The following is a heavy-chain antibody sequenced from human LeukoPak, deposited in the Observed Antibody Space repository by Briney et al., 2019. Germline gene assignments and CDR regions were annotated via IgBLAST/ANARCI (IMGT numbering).Heavy chain of an antibody. J-gene: IGHJ4*02. Sequence: PSETLSLTCTVSGGSFSPDYWSWIRQPAGQGLEWIGRIYTSGSSNYNPSLKSRATMSVDTSKNQISLKLTSVTAADAAVYYCARDIFSGSFSGFDYWGQGALVTVSS. CDR3: ARDIFSGSFSGFDY. D-gene: IGHD1-26*01. V-gene: IGHV4-4*07. CDR1: GGSFSPDY. CDR2: IYTSGSS.